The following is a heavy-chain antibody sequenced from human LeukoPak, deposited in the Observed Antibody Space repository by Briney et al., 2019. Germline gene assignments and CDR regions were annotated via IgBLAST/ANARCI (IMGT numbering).Heavy chain of an antibody. CDR3: ARDRRYSPDY. V-gene: IGHV3-74*01. CDR2: IYSVGSDT. CDR1: GFTFSSYW. D-gene: IGHD5-18*01. J-gene: IGHJ4*02. Sequence: GGSLRLSCAASGFTFSSYWMHWVRQAPGKGLVWVSTIYSVGSDTLYADSVNGRFTISRDNAKHTLYLQMNSLRAEDTAVYYCARDRRYSPDYWGRGTLVTVSS.